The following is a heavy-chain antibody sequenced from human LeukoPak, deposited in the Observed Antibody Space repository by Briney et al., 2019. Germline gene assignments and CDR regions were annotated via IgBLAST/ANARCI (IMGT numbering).Heavy chain of an antibody. CDR3: ARALVPAMEEYYFDY. D-gene: IGHD5-18*01. CDR1: GGTFSSYA. J-gene: IGHJ4*02. Sequence: SVKVSCKASGGTFSSYAISWVRQAPGQGLEWMGGIIPIFGTANYAQKFQGRVTITTDESTSTAYMELSSLRSEDTAVYYCARALVPAMEEYYFDYWGQGTLVTVSS. V-gene: IGHV1-69*05. CDR2: IIPIFGTA.